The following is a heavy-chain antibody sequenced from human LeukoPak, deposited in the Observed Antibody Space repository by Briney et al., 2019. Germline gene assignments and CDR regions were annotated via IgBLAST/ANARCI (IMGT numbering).Heavy chain of an antibody. CDR3: VRDTKEY. V-gene: IGHV3-48*03. CDR2: ISTTGDRI. CDR1: GFTFSSYE. D-gene: IGHD2-8*01. Sequence: GGSLRLSCVASGFTFSSYEMNWVRQAPGKGLEWISYISTTGDRIQYADSVKGRFTISRDNAKNSLYLQMNSLRAEDTAVYYCVRDTKEYWGQGTLVTVSS. J-gene: IGHJ4*02.